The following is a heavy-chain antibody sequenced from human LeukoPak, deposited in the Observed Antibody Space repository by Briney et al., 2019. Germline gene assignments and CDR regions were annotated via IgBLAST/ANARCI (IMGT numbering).Heavy chain of an antibody. Sequence: SVKVSCRTSGGTFNNSAISWVRQAPGQGLEWLGGIMPLFGTAGYAQKFQGRVTITKDESTRTVYLELTSLTSDDTAVYYCARDVHGDYGSGWFDPWGQGTLVSVSS. D-gene: IGHD4-17*01. V-gene: IGHV1-69*05. CDR3: ARDVHGDYGSGWFDP. CDR1: GGTFNNSA. J-gene: IGHJ5*02. CDR2: IMPLFGTA.